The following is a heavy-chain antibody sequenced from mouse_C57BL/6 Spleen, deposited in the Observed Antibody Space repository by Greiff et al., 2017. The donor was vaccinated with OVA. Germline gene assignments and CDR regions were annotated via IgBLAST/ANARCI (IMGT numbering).Heavy chain of an antibody. D-gene: IGHD1-1*01. CDR1: GFTFSSYA. V-gene: IGHV5-4*01. CDR2: ISDGGSYT. Sequence: DVHLVESGGGLVKPGGSLKLSCAASGFTFSSYAMSWVRQTPEKRLEWVATISDGGSYTYYPDNVKGRFTISRDNAKNNLYLQMSHLKSEDTAMYYCARASYGSSFYWYFDVWGTGTTVTVSS. J-gene: IGHJ1*03. CDR3: ARASYGSSFYWYFDV.